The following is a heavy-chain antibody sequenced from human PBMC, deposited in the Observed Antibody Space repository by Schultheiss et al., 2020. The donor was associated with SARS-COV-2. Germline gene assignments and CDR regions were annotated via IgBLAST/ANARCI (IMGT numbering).Heavy chain of an antibody. J-gene: IGHJ4*02. CDR2: INPSGGST. CDR3: ARNRYGVSSWYGEYYFDY. Sequence: ASVKVSCKASGYTFTSYYMHWVRQAPGQGLEWMGIINPSGGSTSYAQKFQGRVTMTRDTSTSTVYMELSSLRSDDTAVYYCARNRYGVSSWYGEYYFDYWGQGTLVTVSS. D-gene: IGHD6-13*01. V-gene: IGHV1-46*01. CDR1: GYTFTSYY.